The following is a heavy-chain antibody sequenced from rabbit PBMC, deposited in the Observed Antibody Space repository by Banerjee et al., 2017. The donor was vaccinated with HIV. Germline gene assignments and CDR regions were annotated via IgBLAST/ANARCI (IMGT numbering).Heavy chain of an antibody. Sequence: EQLVESGGGLVQPEGSLTLTCTASGFSFSSSHYMCWVRQAPGKGLEWIGCIDAGSSGDTVYATWAKGRFTISKTSSTVTLQVTSLTAADTATYFCARDYSGNRPYYFNLWGPGTLVTVS. CDR2: IDAGSSGDT. J-gene: IGHJ4*01. V-gene: IGHV1S45*01. D-gene: IGHD1-1*01. CDR3: ARDYSGNRPYYFNL. CDR1: GFSFSSSHY.